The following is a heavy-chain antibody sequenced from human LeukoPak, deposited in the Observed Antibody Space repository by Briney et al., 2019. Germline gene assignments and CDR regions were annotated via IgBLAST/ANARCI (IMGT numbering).Heavy chain of an antibody. CDR1: GGSISTYY. D-gene: IGHD1-26*01. CDR2: IYYSGST. CDR3: ARLRRGSYYFDS. J-gene: IGHJ4*02. Sequence: PSETLSLTCTVSGGSISTYYWSWLRQPPGKGLEWIAYIYYSGSTNYNPSLKSRVTISVDTSKNQFSLKLSSVTAADTAVYYCARLRRGSYYFDSWGQGTLVTVSS. V-gene: IGHV4-59*08.